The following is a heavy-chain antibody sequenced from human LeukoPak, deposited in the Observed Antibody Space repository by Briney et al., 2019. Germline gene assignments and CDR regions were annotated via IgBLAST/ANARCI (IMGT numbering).Heavy chain of an antibody. CDR1: GGTFSSYA. D-gene: IGHD1-26*01. J-gene: IGHJ3*02. Sequence: SVKVSCKASGGTFSSYAISWVRQAPGQGLEWMGGVIPIFGTANYAHKLQGRVTITMDESTSTAYMELSSLRSEDTAVYYCARGIGSSQGIWGQGTMVTVSS. CDR3: ARGIGSSQGI. CDR2: VIPIFGTA. V-gene: IGHV1-69*05.